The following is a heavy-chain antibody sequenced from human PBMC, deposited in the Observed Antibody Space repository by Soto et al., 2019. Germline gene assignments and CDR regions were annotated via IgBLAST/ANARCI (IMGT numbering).Heavy chain of an antibody. CDR3: ARDFGAGAFDI. Sequence: SLRLSCAASGFIFSYYAFHWVRQAPGKGLEWITVISYDGSQTYFGDSVKGRFAISRDNSKDTLYLQMNSLRPEDTAVYYCARDFGAGAFDIWGQGTLVTVSS. CDR1: GFIFSYYA. V-gene: IGHV3-30*09. CDR2: ISYDGSQT. J-gene: IGHJ3*02. D-gene: IGHD3-3*01.